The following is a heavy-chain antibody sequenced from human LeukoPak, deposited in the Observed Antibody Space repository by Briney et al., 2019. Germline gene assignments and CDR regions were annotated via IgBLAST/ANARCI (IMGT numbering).Heavy chain of an antibody. CDR1: GGSISSYY. CDR2: IFYSGGT. V-gene: IGHV4-59*01. CDR3: ARGYSSGWQLFDY. J-gene: IGHJ4*02. D-gene: IGHD6-19*01. Sequence: SETLSLTCTVSGGSISSYYWSWIRQPPGKGLEWIGYIFYSGGTNYNPSLKSRVTISVDTSKNQFSLKLSSVTAADTAVYYCARGYSSGWQLFDYWGQGTLVTVSS.